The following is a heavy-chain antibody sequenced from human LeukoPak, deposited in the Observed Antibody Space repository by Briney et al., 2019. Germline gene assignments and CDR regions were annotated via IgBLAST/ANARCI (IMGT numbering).Heavy chain of an antibody. D-gene: IGHD5/OR15-5a*01. CDR3: AGRAGLHSLDY. CDR1: GGSFSGYY. CDR2: INHSGST. V-gene: IGHV4-34*01. Sequence: SETLSLTCAVYGGSFSGYYWSWIRQPPGKGLEWIGEINHSGSTNYNPSLKSRVTISVDTSKNQFSLRLSSVTAADTALYFCAGRAGLHSLDYWDQGTLVTVSS. J-gene: IGHJ4*02.